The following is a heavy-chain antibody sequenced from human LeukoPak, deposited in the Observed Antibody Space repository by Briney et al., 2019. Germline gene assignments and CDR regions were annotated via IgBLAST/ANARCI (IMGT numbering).Heavy chain of an antibody. CDR2: INHSGST. Sequence: SETLSLTCAVYGGSFSGYYWSWIRQPPGKGLEWIGEINHSGSTNYNPSLKSRVTISVDTSKNQFSLKLSSVTAADTAVYYCARGYCSGGSCYPVEYMDVWGKGTTVTVSS. CDR3: ARGYCSGGSCYPVEYMDV. V-gene: IGHV4-34*01. CDR1: GGSFSGYY. D-gene: IGHD2-15*01. J-gene: IGHJ6*03.